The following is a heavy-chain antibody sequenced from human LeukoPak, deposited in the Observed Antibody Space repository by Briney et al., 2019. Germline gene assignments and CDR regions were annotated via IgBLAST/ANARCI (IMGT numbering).Heavy chain of an antibody. Sequence: GGSLRLSCAASGFTFSSYAMSWVRQAPGKGLEWVSAISGSGGSTYYADSVKGRFTISRDNSKNTLYLQMNSLRAEDTAVYYCARAYSYYYGSGSYRPWGQGTLVTVSS. J-gene: IGHJ5*02. D-gene: IGHD3-10*01. CDR1: GFTFSSYA. CDR2: ISGSGGST. V-gene: IGHV3-23*01. CDR3: ARAYSYYYGSGSYRP.